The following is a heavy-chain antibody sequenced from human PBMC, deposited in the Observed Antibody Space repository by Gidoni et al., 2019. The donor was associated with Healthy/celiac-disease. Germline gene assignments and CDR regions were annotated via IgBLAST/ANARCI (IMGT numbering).Heavy chain of an antibody. D-gene: IGHD1-26*01. CDR3: ASGRYSGRYD. V-gene: IGHV1-69*09. Sequence: QVQLVQSGAAVQKPGPSETVSCTASGGTLSSYAISWVRHAPGQGLEWMGRIIPILGIENYEQKLYGRVTITADKSTSIAYMGLSSLRSEDTAVYCCASGRYSGRYDWGQGTLVTVSS. CDR2: IIPILGIE. CDR1: GGTLSSYA. J-gene: IGHJ4*02.